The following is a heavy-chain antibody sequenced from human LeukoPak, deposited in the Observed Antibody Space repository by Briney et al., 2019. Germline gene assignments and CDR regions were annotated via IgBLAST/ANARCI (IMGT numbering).Heavy chain of an antibody. J-gene: IGHJ4*02. D-gene: IGHD3-22*01. CDR1: GGSISSGGYS. CDR3: ASHSSGYYGSDY. CDR2: IYHSGST. V-gene: IGHV4-30-2*01. Sequence: SETLSLTCAVSGGSISSGGYSWSWIRQPPGKGLEWIGYIYHSGSTYYNPSLKSRVTISVDRSKNQFSLKLSSVTAADTAVYYCASHSSGYYGSDYWGQGTLVTVSS.